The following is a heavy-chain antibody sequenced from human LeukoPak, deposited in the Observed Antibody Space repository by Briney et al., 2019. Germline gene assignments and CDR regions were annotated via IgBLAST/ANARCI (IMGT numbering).Heavy chain of an antibody. CDR1: GYSFTSYW. Sequence: GESLKISCKDSGYSFTSYWIGYVRQMPGKGLEWVGSSYRGDSDSRYSPSFQGQVTISADKSISTAYLQWSSLKASDTAMYYCASRRAVAGSPFDYWGQGTLVTVSS. D-gene: IGHD6-19*01. CDR2: SYRGDSDS. J-gene: IGHJ4*02. CDR3: ASRRAVAGSPFDY. V-gene: IGHV5-51*01.